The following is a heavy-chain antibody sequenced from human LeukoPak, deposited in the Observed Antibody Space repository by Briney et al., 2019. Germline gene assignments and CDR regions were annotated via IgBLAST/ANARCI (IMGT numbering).Heavy chain of an antibody. Sequence: GGSLRLSCAASGFTVSSSYMSWVRQAPGKGLEWVSVIYSGGDTHYTGSVKGRFTISRDNSVNTLYLQMNSLRTEDAAVYYCARAFVTAAGFFDTWGQGTLVTVSS. D-gene: IGHD6-13*01. CDR1: GFTVSSSY. V-gene: IGHV3-66*02. CDR3: ARAFVTAAGFFDT. J-gene: IGHJ4*02. CDR2: IYSGGDT.